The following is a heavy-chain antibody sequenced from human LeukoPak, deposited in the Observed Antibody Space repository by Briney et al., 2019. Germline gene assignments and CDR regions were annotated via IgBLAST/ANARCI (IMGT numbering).Heavy chain of an antibody. D-gene: IGHD3-10*01. V-gene: IGHV4-39*01. CDR1: GGSISSSSDF. CDR2: IYYSGST. CDR3: ARSPKLLWFGTYYYYMDV. Sequence: KPSETLSLTCTVSGGSISSSSDFWGWIRQPPGKGLEWLGSIYYSGSTHYNPSLKSQVPISVDTSQNQFSLKLSSVTAADTAVYYCARSPKLLWFGTYYYYMDVWGKGTTVTVSS. J-gene: IGHJ6*03.